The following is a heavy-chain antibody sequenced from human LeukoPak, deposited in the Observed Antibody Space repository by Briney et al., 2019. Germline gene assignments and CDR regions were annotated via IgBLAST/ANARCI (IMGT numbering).Heavy chain of an antibody. Sequence: SETPSLTCTVSGGSISSYYWSWIRQPPGKGLEWIGYIYYSGSTNYNPSLKSRVTMSVDTSKNQFSLRLSSVTAADTAVYYCARDRSFYCSSTSCYRKGFDYWGQGTLVTVSS. D-gene: IGHD2-2*01. V-gene: IGHV4-59*12. J-gene: IGHJ4*02. CDR3: ARDRSFYCSSTSCYRKGFDY. CDR2: IYYSGST. CDR1: GGSISSYY.